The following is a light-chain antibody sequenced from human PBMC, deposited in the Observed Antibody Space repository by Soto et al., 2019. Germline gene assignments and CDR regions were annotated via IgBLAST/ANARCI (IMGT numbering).Light chain of an antibody. J-gene: IGKJ4*01. CDR1: QSVSGSY. CDR3: HHYGSSPRT. V-gene: IGKV3-20*01. Sequence: EIVLTQSPGTLSLSPGERATLSCRASQSVSGSYLAWYQQKPGQAPRLLIFGASSRATGIADRFSGSGSGTDFTLTISRPEPEDFAVYYCHHYGSSPRTFGGGTKVEIK. CDR2: GAS.